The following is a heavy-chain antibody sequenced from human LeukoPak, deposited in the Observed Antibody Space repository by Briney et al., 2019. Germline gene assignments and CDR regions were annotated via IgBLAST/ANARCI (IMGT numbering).Heavy chain of an antibody. CDR3: ATYGSGSYRFDP. V-gene: IGHV4-59*06. Sequence: SETLSLTCAVSGGSITSYYWSWIRQHPGKGLEWIGYIHHSGSTYYNPSLKSRVIISVDTSKNQFSLKLNSVTAADTAVYYCATYGSGSYRFDPWGQGTLVTVSS. CDR1: GGSITSYY. J-gene: IGHJ5*02. D-gene: IGHD3-10*01. CDR2: IHHSGST.